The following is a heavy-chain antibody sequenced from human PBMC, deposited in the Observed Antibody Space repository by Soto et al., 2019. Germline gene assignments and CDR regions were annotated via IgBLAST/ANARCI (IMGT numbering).Heavy chain of an antibody. J-gene: IGHJ5*02. CDR2: MYYSGTS. Sequence: QLQLQESGPGLVKPSETLSLTCTVSGGSISDDTYYWGWIRQPPGKGLEWIGSMYYSGTSSYNPSLKSRVRMSVDTSKKQLSLRLTSVTAADTAVYCCARLHCYSPNCVPLDPWGQGTLVTVSS. D-gene: IGHD1-1*01. CDR3: ARLHCYSPNCVPLDP. CDR1: GGSISDDTYY. V-gene: IGHV4-39*01.